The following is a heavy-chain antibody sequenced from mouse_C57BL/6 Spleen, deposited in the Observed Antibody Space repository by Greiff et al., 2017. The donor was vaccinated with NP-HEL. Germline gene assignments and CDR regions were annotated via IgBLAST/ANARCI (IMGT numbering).Heavy chain of an antibody. Sequence: EVKLVESGPGLAKPSQTLSLTCSVTGYSITSDYWNWIRKFPGNKLEYMGYISYSGSTYYNPSLKSRISITRDTSKNQYYMQLNSVTTEDTATYYCARYSSGYDYAMDYWGQGTSVTVSS. CDR3: ARYSSGYDYAMDY. CDR2: ISYSGST. CDR1: GYSITSDY. V-gene: IGHV3-8*01. J-gene: IGHJ4*01. D-gene: IGHD3-2*02.